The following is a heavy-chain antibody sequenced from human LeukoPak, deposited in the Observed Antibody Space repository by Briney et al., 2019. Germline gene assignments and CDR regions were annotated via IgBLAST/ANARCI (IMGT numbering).Heavy chain of an antibody. CDR3: AREGSFPDY. CDR2: IYTSGST. CDR1: GGSISSNNYY. Sequence: PSETLSLTCTVSGGSISSNNYYWGWIRQPPGKGLEWIGRIYTSGSTNYNPSLKSRVTMSVDTSKNQFSLKLSSVTAADTAVYYCAREGSFPDYWGQGTLVTVSS. J-gene: IGHJ4*02. D-gene: IGHD1-26*01. V-gene: IGHV4-39*07.